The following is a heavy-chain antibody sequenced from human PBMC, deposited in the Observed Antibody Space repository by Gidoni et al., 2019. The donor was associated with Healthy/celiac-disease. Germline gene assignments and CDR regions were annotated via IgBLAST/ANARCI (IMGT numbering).Heavy chain of an antibody. V-gene: IGHV1-69*04. J-gene: IGHJ5*02. CDR1: GGPFSSYA. D-gene: IGHD3-10*01. CDR3: ARQYYYGSGSYSNWFDP. Sequence: QVQLVQSGAEVKKPGSSVKVSCKSSGGPFSSYAISWVRQAPGQGLEWMGRIIPILGIANYAQKFQGRVTITADKFTSTAYMELSSLRSEDTAVYYCARQYYYGSGSYSNWFDPWGQGTLVTVSS. CDR2: IIPILGIA.